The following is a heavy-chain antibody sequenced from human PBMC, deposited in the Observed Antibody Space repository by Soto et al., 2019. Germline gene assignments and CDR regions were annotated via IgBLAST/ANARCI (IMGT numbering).Heavy chain of an antibody. CDR1: GGTFSSYA. CDR2: NIPIFVTA. J-gene: IGHJ4*02. CDR3: ARGGRADADWDYYNRSGYYSSFSD. D-gene: IGHD3-22*01. Sequence: QVQLVQSGAEVKKPGSSVKVSCKASGGTFSSYAISWVRQAPGQGLEWMGGNIPIFVTANYAQKFQGRVTITADKSTSKAYMELSSLRSEDTAVDYCARGGRADADWDYYNRSGYYSSFSDWGQGTLVTVSS. V-gene: IGHV1-69*06.